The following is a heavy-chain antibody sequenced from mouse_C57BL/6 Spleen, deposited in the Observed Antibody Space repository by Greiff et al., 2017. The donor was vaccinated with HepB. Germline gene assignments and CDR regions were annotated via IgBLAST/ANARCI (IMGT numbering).Heavy chain of an antibody. Sequence: QVQLKQSGAELVKPGASVKLSCKASGYTFTEYTIHWVKQRPGQGLEWIGWFYPGSGSIKYNENFKDKATLTADKSSSTVYMELSRLTSEDSAVYFCARHEGVWDYFDYWGQGTTLTVSS. CDR3: ARHEGVWDYFDY. V-gene: IGHV1-62-2*01. D-gene: IGHD2-10*02. CDR2: FYPGSGSI. J-gene: IGHJ2*01. CDR1: GYTFTEYT.